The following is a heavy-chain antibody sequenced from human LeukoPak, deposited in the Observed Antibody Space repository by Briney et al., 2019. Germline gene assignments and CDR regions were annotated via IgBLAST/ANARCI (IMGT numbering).Heavy chain of an antibody. V-gene: IGHV3-21*01. Sequence: PGGSLRLSCAASGFTFSSYSMNWVRQAPGKGLEWVSSVRSTNSYIYYADSVKGRFTISRANAKNSLYLQMNSLRAEDTAVYYCARDLGFTVVTGAFDYWGQGTLVTVSS. D-gene: IGHD4-23*01. J-gene: IGHJ4*02. CDR3: ARDLGFTVVTGAFDY. CDR1: GFTFSSYS. CDR2: VRSTNSYI.